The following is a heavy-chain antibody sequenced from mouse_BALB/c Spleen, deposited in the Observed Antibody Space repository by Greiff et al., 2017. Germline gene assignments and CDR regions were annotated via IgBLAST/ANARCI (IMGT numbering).Heavy chain of an antibody. CDR2: ISSGGST. D-gene: IGHD4-1*01. V-gene: IGHV5-6-5*01. J-gene: IGHJ3*01. Sequence: EVQGVESGGGLVKPGGSLKLSCAASGFTFSSYAMSWVRQTPEKRLEWVASISSGGSTYYPDSVKGRFTISRDNARNILYLQMSSLRSEDTAMYYCASELGRGFAYWGQGTLVTVSA. CDR3: ASELGRGFAY. CDR1: GFTFSSYA.